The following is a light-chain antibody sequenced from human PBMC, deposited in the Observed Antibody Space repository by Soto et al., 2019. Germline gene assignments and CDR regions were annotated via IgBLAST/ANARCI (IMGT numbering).Light chain of an antibody. Sequence: QSALTQPASVSVSPGQSITISCTGTISNVGSYNLVSWYQQHPGKAPKLIIYEVNKRPSGVSNRFSGSKSGNTASLTISGLQTEDEADYYCYSYEGGRVFGGGTKVTVL. J-gene: IGLJ3*02. V-gene: IGLV2-23*02. CDR3: YSYEGGRV. CDR1: ISNVGSYNL. CDR2: EVN.